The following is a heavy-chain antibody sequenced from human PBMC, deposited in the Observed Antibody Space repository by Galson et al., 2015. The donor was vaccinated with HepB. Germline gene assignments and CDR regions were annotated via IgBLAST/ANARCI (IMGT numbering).Heavy chain of an antibody. J-gene: IGHJ4*02. D-gene: IGHD2-2*01. CDR3: ATMEGGHNVVVTAACYY. CDR2: ISGSGGST. V-gene: IGHV3-23*01. CDR1: GFTFSSYA. Sequence: SLRLSCAASGFTFSSYAMSWVRQAPGKGLEWVSAISGSGGSTYYADSVKGRFTISRDNSKNTLYLQMNSLRAEDTAVYYCATMEGGHNVVVTAACYYWCQGTLATVSA.